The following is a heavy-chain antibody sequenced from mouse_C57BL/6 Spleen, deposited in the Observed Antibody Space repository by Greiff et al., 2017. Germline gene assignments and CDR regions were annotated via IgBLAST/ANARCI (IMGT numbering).Heavy chain of an antibody. V-gene: IGHV1-82*01. CDR3: AKTAQATTDAMDD. D-gene: IGHD3-2*02. CDR1: GYAFSSSW. J-gene: IGHJ4*01. Sequence: QVQLKESGPELVKPGASVKISCKASGYAFSSSWMNWVKQRPGKGLEWIGRIYPGDGDTNYNGKFKGKATLTADKSSSTAYMQLSSLTSEDSAVYCCAKTAQATTDAMDDWGQGTSVTVSS. CDR2: IYPGDGDT.